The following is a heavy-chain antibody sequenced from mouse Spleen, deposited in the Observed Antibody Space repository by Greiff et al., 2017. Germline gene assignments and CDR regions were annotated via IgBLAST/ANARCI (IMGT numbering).Heavy chain of an antibody. D-gene: IGHD1-1*01. J-gene: IGHJ3*01. CDR1: GYTFTEYT. V-gene: IGHV1-62-2*01. Sequence: QVQLKQSGAELVKPGASVKLSCKASGYTFTEYTIHWVKQRSGQGLEWIGWFYPGSGSIKYNEKFKDKATLTADKSSSTVYMELSRLTSEDSAVYFCARHEVRDYYGSSPWFAYWGQGTLVTVSA. CDR3: ARHEVRDYYGSSPWFAY. CDR2: FYPGSGSI.